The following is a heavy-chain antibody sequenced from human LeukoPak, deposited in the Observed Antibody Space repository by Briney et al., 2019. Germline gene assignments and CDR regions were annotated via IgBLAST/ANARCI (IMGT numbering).Heavy chain of an antibody. J-gene: IGHJ3*02. CDR2: ISAYNGNT. CDR3: ARGGQRITIFGVVPHDAFDI. D-gene: IGHD3-3*01. Sequence: ASVKVSCKASGYTFTSYGISWVRQAPGQGLGWMGWISAYNGNTNYAQKLQGRVTMTTDTSTSTAYMELRSLRSDDTAVYYCARGGQRITIFGVVPHDAFDIWGQGTMVTVSS. V-gene: IGHV1-18*01. CDR1: GYTFTSYG.